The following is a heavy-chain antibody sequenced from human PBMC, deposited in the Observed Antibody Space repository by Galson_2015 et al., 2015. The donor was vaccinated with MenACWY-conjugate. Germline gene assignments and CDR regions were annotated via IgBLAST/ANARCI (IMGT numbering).Heavy chain of an antibody. D-gene: IGHD2-15*01. CDR1: GLTFNNYW. CDR3: ARALGFYCSHNDCYSPY. V-gene: IGHV3-7*03. J-gene: IGHJ4*02. Sequence: SLRLPCAASGLTFNNYWMSWVRQVPGKGPEWGANIKQDGSEKYYVDSVRGRFTISRDNAKSSLFLQMNSLRAEDTAVYYCARALGFYCSHNDCYSPYWGQGTLVTVSS. CDR2: IKQDGSEK.